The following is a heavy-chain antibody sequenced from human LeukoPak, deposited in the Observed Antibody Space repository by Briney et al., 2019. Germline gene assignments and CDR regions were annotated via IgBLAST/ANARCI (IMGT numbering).Heavy chain of an antibody. CDR1: GFTFSSYW. V-gene: IGHV3-7*03. CDR3: AKAMTTVTTSGFDP. J-gene: IGHJ5*02. CDR2: IKQDGSEK. D-gene: IGHD4-17*01. Sequence: PGGSLRLSCAASGFTFSSYWMSWVRQAPGKGLEWVANIKQDGSEKYYVDSVKGRFTISRDNAKSSLYLQMNSLRAEDTAVYYCAKAMTTVTTSGFDPWGPGTLVTVSS.